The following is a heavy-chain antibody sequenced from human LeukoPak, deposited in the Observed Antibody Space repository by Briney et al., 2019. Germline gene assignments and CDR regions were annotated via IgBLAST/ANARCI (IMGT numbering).Heavy chain of an antibody. CDR1: GFSFGGFY. J-gene: IGHJ4*02. CDR2: ISGSGEVK. CDR3: AREHWATPDH. V-gene: IGHV3-11*01. D-gene: IGHD3-16*01. Sequence: GGSLRLSCAASGFSFGGFYMAWMRQPPGKGLQLLSFISGSGEVKKYVDSVRGRFTISGDNAKNSLYLQMDSLRGEDTAVYYCAREHWATPDHWGQETLVTVS.